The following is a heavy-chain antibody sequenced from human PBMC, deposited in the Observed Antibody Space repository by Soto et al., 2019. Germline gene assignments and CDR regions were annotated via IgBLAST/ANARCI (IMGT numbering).Heavy chain of an antibody. CDR1: GYISTSYG. J-gene: IGHJ4*02. CDR3: ARDQGTYGTSSHY. V-gene: IGHV1-18*01. D-gene: IGHD3-16*01. Sequence: ASVKVSCKASGYISTSYGINWVRQAPGQGLEWMGWISVYNGHTKYAHKFQDRVTMSTDTSASTAYMEVRSLRSDDTAVYYCARDQGTYGTSSHYWGQGTLVTVSS. CDR2: ISVYNGHT.